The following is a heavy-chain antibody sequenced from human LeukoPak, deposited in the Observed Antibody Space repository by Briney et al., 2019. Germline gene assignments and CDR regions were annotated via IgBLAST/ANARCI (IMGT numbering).Heavy chain of an antibody. CDR1: GGSISSSTYY. J-gene: IGHJ4*02. Sequence: SETLSLTCTVSGGSISSSTYYWGWIRQPPGKGLEWIGAIYYTCTTYYNPSLRSRITVSVDTSKNHFSLNLRSVTAADTALYYCASAPRQASIGGLDYWGQGTLVTVSS. V-gene: IGHV4-39*02. D-gene: IGHD3-16*01. CDR3: ASAPRQASIGGLDY. CDR2: IYYTCTT.